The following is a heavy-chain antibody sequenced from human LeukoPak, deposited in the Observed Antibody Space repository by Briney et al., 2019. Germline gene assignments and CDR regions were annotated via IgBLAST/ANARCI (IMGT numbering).Heavy chain of an antibody. J-gene: IGHJ5*01. CDR2: ISSSGGLT. CDR1: GFTFSSYA. V-gene: IGHV3-23*01. D-gene: IGHD2-8*01. CDR3: AKDRPNYHGTDGHYCRRSGDS. Sequence: GGSLRLSCAASGFTFSSYAMSWVPQTTGKGLEWVSSISSSGGLTFYADSVKGRFTISRDNSRNTLYLQMNSLSAVDTALYYCAKDRPNYHGTDGHYCRRSGDSWGQGTLVTVSS.